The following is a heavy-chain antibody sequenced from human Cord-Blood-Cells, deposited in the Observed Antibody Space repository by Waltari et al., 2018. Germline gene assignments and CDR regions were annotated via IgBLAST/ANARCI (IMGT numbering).Heavy chain of an antibody. V-gene: IGHV4-34*01. CDR1: GGSFSGYY. D-gene: IGHD1-26*01. J-gene: IGHJ4*02. Sequence: QVQLQQWGAGLLKPSETLSLTCAVYGGSFSGYYWSWIRQPPGKGLEWIGEINHSGSTNYNPSLKSRVTISVDMSKNQFSLKLSSVTAADTAVYYCARSHGRRFSYVIVGATYYFDYWGQGTLVTVSS. CDR3: ARSHGRRFSYVIVGATYYFDY. CDR2: INHSGST.